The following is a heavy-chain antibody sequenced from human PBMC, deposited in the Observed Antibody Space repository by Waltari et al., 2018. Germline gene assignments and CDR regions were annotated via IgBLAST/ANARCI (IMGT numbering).Heavy chain of an antibody. CDR2: IYSGGRT. Sequence: EVQLVESGGGLIQPGGSLRLSCAASGFTVSSNYMSWVRQAPGKGLEGFSVIYSGGRTYYADSVKGRFTISRDNSKNPLYLQMNSLGAEDTAVYYCARGGRGLQLGYFDYWGQGTLVTVSS. V-gene: IGHV3-53*01. CDR3: ARGGRGLQLGYFDY. J-gene: IGHJ4*02. CDR1: GFTVSSNY. D-gene: IGHD5-12*01.